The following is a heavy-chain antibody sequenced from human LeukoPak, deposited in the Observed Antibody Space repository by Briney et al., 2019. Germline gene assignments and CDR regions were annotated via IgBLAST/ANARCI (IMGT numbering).Heavy chain of an antibody. CDR3: ARAAVAGPGDV. CDR1: GFTFSGYW. Sequence: GGSLRLSCAASGFTFSGYWMTWVRQAPGKGLEWVANIKPDGSEKYYVDSLKGRFTISRDNAENSLYLQMKSLRDEDTAVYYCARAAVAGPGDVWGQGTTVTVSS. J-gene: IGHJ6*02. V-gene: IGHV3-7*04. CDR2: IKPDGSEK. D-gene: IGHD6-19*01.